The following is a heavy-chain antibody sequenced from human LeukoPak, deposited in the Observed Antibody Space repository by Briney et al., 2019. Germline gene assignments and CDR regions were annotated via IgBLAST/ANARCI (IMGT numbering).Heavy chain of an antibody. CDR2: ITTTGDT. CDR3: AKHDFLTGHFDY. J-gene: IGHJ4*02. CDR1: GFTFSSWD. V-gene: IGHV3-13*01. Sequence: GGSLRLSCAASGFTFSSWDMHWVRHSTGKGLEWVSTITTTGDTYYPDSVKGRFTVSRGNAKNSLYLQMNSLRAGDTAVYYCAKHDFLTGHFDYWGQGTLVTVSS. D-gene: IGHD3-9*01.